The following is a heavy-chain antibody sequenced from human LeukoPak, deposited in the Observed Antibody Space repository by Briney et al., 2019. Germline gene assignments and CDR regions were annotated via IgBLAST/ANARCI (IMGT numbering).Heavy chain of an antibody. J-gene: IGHJ6*03. CDR2: ISGSGGST. V-gene: IGHV3-23*01. CDR3: AKERRIIQPTGYMDV. CDR1: GFTFSSYA. D-gene: IGHD5-18*01. Sequence: GGSLRLSCAASGFTFSSYAISWVRQAPGKGLEWVSAISGSGGSTYYADSVKGRFTISRDNSKNTLYLKMNSLRAEDTAVYYCAKERRIIQPTGYMDVWGKGTTVTVSS.